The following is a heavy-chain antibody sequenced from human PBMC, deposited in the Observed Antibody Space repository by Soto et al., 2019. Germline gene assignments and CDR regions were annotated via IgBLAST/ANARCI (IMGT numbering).Heavy chain of an antibody. J-gene: IGHJ6*02. CDR3: ARRDYYYYGFDV. Sequence: EVQLVESGGGLVKPGGSLRLSCLASGFTFRSYSMNWVRQAPGKGLEWGSSISTSSSYIYYADSVKGRFTISRDNAKNSLYLQMNSLRAEDTAVYYCARRDYYYYGFDVWGQGNTVTVSS. V-gene: IGHV3-21*01. CDR1: GFTFRSYS. CDR2: ISTSSSYI.